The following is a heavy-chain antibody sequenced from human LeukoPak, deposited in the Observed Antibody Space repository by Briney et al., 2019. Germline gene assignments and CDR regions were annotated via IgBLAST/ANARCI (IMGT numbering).Heavy chain of an antibody. V-gene: IGHV4-34*01. CDR3: ARLTKNDSGSFRFGKKKRGYMDV. J-gene: IGHJ6*03. D-gene: IGHD3-10*01. CDR2: INHSGST. Sequence: SETLSLTCAVYGGSFSGYYWSWIRQPPGKGLEWIGEINHSGSTNYNPSLKSRVTISVDTSKNQFSLKLSSVTAADTAVYYCARLTKNDSGSFRFGKKKRGYMDVWGKGATVTISS. CDR1: GGSFSGYY.